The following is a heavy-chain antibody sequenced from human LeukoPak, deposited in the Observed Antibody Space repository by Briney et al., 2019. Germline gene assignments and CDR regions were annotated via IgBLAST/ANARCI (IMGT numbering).Heavy chain of an antibody. CDR2: TYYRSKWYN. CDR1: GDSVSSNSAA. CDR3: ARMITQSIDS. V-gene: IGHV6-1*01. Sequence: SQTLSLTCAISGDSVSSNSAAWNWIRQSPSRGLEWLGRTYYRSKWYNDYAVSVKSRITINAGTSKNQFSLQLNSVTPDDTAMYFCARMITQSIDSWGQGTLVTVSS. D-gene: IGHD3-16*01. J-gene: IGHJ4*02.